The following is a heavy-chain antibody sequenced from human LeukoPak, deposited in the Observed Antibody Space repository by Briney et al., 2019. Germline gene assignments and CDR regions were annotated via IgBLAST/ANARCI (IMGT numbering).Heavy chain of an antibody. D-gene: IGHD3-22*01. CDR3: AKVMNMIVVASIDS. J-gene: IGHJ4*02. CDR2: IGGTGYST. CDR1: GFTMSHYG. V-gene: IGHV3-23*01. Sequence: PGGSLRLSCAASGFTMSHYGVSWVRQAPGKGLEWVSAIGGTGYSTYYADSVKGRFSISRDNSKNTLYLHMDSLRAEDTAVYYCAKVMNMIVVASIDSWGQGILVTVSS.